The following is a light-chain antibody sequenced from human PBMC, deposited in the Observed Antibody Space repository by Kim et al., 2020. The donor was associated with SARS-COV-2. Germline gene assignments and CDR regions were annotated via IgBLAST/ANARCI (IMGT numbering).Light chain of an antibody. V-gene: IGKV1-12*01. CDR3: QQAYSFPLT. J-gene: IGKJ4*01. CDR1: QDVSSW. Sequence: DIQMTQSPSFVSASVGDRVTITCRASQDVSSWLVWYKEEVGKGPKLLIYGASTLQSGVPSRFSGSGSGTDFTLTISSLQPEDFATYYCQQAYSFPLTFGGGTKVDIK. CDR2: GAS.